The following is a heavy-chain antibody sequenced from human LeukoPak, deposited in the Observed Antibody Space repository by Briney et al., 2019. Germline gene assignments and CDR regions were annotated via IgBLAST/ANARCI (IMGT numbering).Heavy chain of an antibody. CDR2: IYYSGST. CDR1: GGSISSYY. V-gene: IGHV4-59*08. Sequence: PSETLSLTCTVSGGSISSYYWSWIRQPPGKGLEWIGYIYYSGSTNYNPSLKSRVTISVDTSKNQFSLKLGSVTAADTAVYYCARLGYYYDSSGFDYWGQGTLVTVSS. D-gene: IGHD3-22*01. CDR3: ARLGYYYDSSGFDY. J-gene: IGHJ4*02.